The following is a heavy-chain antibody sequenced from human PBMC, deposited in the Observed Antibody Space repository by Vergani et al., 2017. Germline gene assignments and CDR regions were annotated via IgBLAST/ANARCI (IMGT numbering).Heavy chain of an antibody. J-gene: IGHJ6*02. CDR3: VSGELYARDHYGVDV. D-gene: IGHD2-2*01. Sequence: QVQVVQSGAEVKKPGSSVKVSCKASGGIFNDYGFSWVRQAPGQGLEWMGGTIPAFGSINYAQTLQDRVSMIADASTRTVYMELRSLRAEDTAVYYCVSGELYARDHYGVDVWGRGTTVTVSS. CDR1: GGIFNDYG. CDR2: TIPAFGSI. V-gene: IGHV1-69*12.